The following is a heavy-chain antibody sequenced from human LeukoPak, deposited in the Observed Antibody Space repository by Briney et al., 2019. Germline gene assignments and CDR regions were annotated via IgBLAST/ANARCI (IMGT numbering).Heavy chain of an antibody. D-gene: IGHD4-17*01. CDR2: IYTSGST. CDR3: ARAFVTTVTTSWFDP. J-gene: IGHJ5*02. V-gene: IGHV4-4*07. Sequence: PSETLSLTCTVSGGSISSYYWSWIRQPAGKGLEWIGRIYTSGSTNYNPSLKSRVTMSVDTSKNQFSLTLSSVTAADTAVYYCARAFVTTVTTSWFDPWGQGTLVTVSS. CDR1: GGSISSYY.